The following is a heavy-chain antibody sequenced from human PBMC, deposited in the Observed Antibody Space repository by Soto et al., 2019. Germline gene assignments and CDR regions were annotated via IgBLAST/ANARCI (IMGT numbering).Heavy chain of an antibody. V-gene: IGHV4-4*07. CDR3: AREATFIASGYFDL. J-gene: IGHJ2*01. D-gene: IGHD6-13*01. CDR2: IYDTGST. Sequence: SETLSLTCIVSGGSLSSHYWSWIRQPAGKGLEWIGRIYDTGSTNYNPSLKSRLTMSVGTSKNQFSLKMNSVIAADTAVYYCAREATFIASGYFDLWGRGTLVTVSS. CDR1: GGSLSSHY.